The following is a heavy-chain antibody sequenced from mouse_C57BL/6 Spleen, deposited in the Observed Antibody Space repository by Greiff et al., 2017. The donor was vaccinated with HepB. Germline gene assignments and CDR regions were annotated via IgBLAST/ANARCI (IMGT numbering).Heavy chain of an antibody. CDR3: ARVVAHFDY. CDR2: INPNNGGT. D-gene: IGHD1-1*01. V-gene: IGHV1-26*01. J-gene: IGHJ2*01. CDR1: GYTFTDYY. Sequence: VQLQQSGPELVKPGASVKISCKASGYTFTDYYMNWVKQSHGKSLEWIGDINPNNGGTSYNQKFKGKATLTVDKSSSTAYMELRSLTSEDSAVYYCARVVAHFDYWGQGTTLTVSS.